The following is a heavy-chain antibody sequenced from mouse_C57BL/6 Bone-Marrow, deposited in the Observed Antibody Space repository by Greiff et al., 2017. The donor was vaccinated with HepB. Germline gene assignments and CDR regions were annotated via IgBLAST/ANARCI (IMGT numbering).Heavy chain of an antibody. CDR1: GYTFTSYW. D-gene: IGHD2-3*01. V-gene: IGHV1-5*01. J-gene: IGHJ2*01. CDR3: TSYDGYYSLAT. Sequence: EVHLVESGTVLARPGASVKMSCKTSGYTFTSYWMHWVKQRPGQGLEWIGAIYPGNSDTSYNQKFKGKAKLTAAPSASTAYMELSSLTNEDSAVYYCTSYDGYYSLATGGQGTPPTVAS. CDR2: IYPGNSDT.